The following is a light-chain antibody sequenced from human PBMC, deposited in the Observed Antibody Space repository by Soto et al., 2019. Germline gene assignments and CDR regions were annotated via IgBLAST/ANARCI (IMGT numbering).Light chain of an antibody. Sequence: ENVLTQSPDTLSLSPGERATLSCRARQSVSGSYLAWYQQKPGQAPRLLIYGASSRATGIPDRFSGSGSGTDFTLTISRLEPEDFAVYYCQQYGSSPITFGQGTRLEIK. J-gene: IGKJ5*01. CDR2: GAS. CDR1: QSVSGSY. V-gene: IGKV3-20*01. CDR3: QQYGSSPIT.